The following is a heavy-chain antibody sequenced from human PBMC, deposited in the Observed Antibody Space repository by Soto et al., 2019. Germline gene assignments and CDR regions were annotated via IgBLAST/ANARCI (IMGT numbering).Heavy chain of an antibody. J-gene: IGHJ4*02. CDR3: ARERYIDAQYGFDY. Sequence: QVQLVESGGGLVKPGGSLRLSCAASGFTFSNYYMSWVRQAPGKGLEWVSCITSSGSTTYYADSVKGRFTISRDNAKNSLYLQMNSLGAEATAVYYCARERYIDAQYGFDYWGQGTLVPVSS. CDR1: GFTFSNYY. V-gene: IGHV3-11*01. CDR2: ITSSGSTT. D-gene: IGHD5-18*01.